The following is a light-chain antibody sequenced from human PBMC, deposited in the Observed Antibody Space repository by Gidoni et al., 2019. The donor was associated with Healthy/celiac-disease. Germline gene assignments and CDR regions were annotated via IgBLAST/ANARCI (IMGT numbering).Light chain of an antibody. V-gene: IGKV3-15*01. CDR2: REP. J-gene: IGKJ1*01. CDR3: QQYNNVTPWT. CDR1: QSVSGI. Sequence: IGMTRSQATLSVSQGERATPSCRASQSVSGILAWYQQKPGQAPRRLIYREPTRATGIPARFSGGGSVTEFTLTISTVQSEDFAVYNCQQYNNVTPWTFGQGTKLEIK.